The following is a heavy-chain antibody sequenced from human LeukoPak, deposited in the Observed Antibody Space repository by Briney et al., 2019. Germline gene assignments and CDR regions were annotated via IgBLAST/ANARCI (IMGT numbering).Heavy chain of an antibody. Sequence: ASVTVSCKASGYTFTSYDINWVRQATGQGLEWMGWMNPNSGNTGYAQKFQGRVTMTRNTSISTAYMELSSLRSEDTAVYYCARGFAFLDTAMVTTPLFDYWGQGTLVTVSS. D-gene: IGHD5-18*01. CDR3: ARGFAFLDTAMVTTPLFDY. J-gene: IGHJ4*02. CDR1: GYTFTSYD. V-gene: IGHV1-8*01. CDR2: MNPNSGNT.